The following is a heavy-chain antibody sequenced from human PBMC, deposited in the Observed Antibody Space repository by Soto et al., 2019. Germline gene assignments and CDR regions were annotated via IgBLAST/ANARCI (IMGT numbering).Heavy chain of an antibody. CDR3: ARASGRSWYNWFDP. CDR1: GGNFSNYG. Sequence: QVHLVQSGAEVKKPGSSVTVSCKASGGNFSNYGISWVRQAPGQGLEYMGGIVPLFGTTNYAHKFRGRVTITADESTSTVYMEVSSLKSEDTAVYFCARASGRSWYNWFDPWGQGTLVTVST. CDR2: IVPLFGTT. J-gene: IGHJ5*02. V-gene: IGHV1-69*01. D-gene: IGHD6-13*01.